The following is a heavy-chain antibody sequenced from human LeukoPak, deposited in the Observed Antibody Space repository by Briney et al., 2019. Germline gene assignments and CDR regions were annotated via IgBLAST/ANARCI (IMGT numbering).Heavy chain of an antibody. J-gene: IGHJ4*02. V-gene: IGHV1-18*01. Sequence: GASVKVSCKASGYTFTSYGISWVRQAPGQGLEWMGWISAYNGNTNYAQKFQGRVTMTTDTSTSTASMELRSLRSDDTAVYYCARDRNSGSYSTIDYWGQGTLVTVSS. CDR2: ISAYNGNT. CDR3: ARDRNSGSYSTIDY. D-gene: IGHD1-26*01. CDR1: GYTFTSYG.